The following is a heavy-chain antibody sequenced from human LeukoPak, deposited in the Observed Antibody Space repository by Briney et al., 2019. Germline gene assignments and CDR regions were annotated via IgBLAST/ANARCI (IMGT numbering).Heavy chain of an antibody. CDR3: ARGLTIFGVADYLGMDV. V-gene: IGHV3-21*01. CDR1: GFTFSSYS. D-gene: IGHD3-3*01. CDR2: ISSSSSYI. J-gene: IGHJ6*02. Sequence: PGGSLRLSCAASGFTFSSYSMNWVRQAPGKGLEWVSSISSSSSYIYYADSVKGRFTISRDNSKNTLYLQMNSLRAEDTAVYYCARGLTIFGVADYLGMDVWGQGTTVTVSS.